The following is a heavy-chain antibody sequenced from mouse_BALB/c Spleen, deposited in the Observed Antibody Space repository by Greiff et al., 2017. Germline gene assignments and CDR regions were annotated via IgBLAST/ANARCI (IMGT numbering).Heavy chain of an antibody. CDR3: ARLGGVVAKDAWFAY. J-gene: IGHJ3*01. CDR1: GFAFSSYD. V-gene: IGHV5-12-1*01. D-gene: IGHD1-1*01. CDR2: ISSGGGST. Sequence: EVKLVESGGGLVKPGGSLKLSCAASGFAFSSYDMSWVRQTPEKRLEWVAYISSGGGSTYYPDTVKGRFTISRDNAKNTLYLQMSSLKSEDTAMYYCARLGGVVAKDAWFAYWGQGTLVTVSA.